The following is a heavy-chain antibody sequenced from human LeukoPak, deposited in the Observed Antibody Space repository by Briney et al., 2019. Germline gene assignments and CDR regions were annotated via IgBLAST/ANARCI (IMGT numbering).Heavy chain of an antibody. J-gene: IGHJ4*02. CDR3: ARGDVDFGDYFDY. CDR1: GFTFSSYW. CDR2: INQDASEK. V-gene: IGHV3-7*01. Sequence: GGALRLSCAASGFTFSSYWMNWVRQGPGKGLEGVANINQDASEKDYVHAVKGRFTISRDTAKNSLFLQMNSLRAEDTAVYYCARGDVDFGDYFDYWGQGTLVTVSS. D-gene: IGHD3-10*01.